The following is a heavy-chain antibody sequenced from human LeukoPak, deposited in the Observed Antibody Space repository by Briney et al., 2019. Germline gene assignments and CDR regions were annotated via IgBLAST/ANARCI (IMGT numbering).Heavy chain of an antibody. D-gene: IGHD3-22*01. CDR1: AYTFTFNY. CDR2: INPNSGGR. CDR3: ARGDYYDSSGYPDY. Sequence: ASVTVSFTSSAYTFTFNYMPWVRQAPGQGLEWMGWINPNSGGRDYAQKFQGRVTLTRDTAISTAYMELSRLRSDGTAVYYCARGDYYDSSGYPDYWGQGTLVTVSS. J-gene: IGHJ4*02. V-gene: IGHV1-2*02.